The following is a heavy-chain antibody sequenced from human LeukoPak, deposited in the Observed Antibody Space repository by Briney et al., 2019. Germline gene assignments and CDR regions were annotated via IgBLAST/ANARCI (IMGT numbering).Heavy chain of an antibody. D-gene: IGHD4-23*01. V-gene: IGHV4-59*01. CDR2: IYYSGST. CDR1: GGSISTYY. Sequence: SETLSLTCTVSGGSISTYYWSWIRQPPGKGLEWIGYIYYSGSTNYNPSLKSRVTTSVDTSKNQFSLKLSSVTAADTAVYYCARDTGTVVDYWGQGTMVTVSS. J-gene: IGHJ4*02. CDR3: ARDTGTVVDY.